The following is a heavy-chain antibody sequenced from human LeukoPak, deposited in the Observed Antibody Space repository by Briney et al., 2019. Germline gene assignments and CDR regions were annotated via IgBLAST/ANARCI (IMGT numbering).Heavy chain of an antibody. V-gene: IGHV4-4*07. CDR1: GGSISSYY. Sequence: SETLSLTCPVSGGSISSYYWSWIRQPAGKGLEWIGRIYTSGSTNYNPSLKSRVTMSVDPSKNQFSLKLSSVTAADTAVYYCARDLPYGFGELSGIDAFDICGQGTMVTVSS. CDR3: ARDLPYGFGELSGIDAFDI. D-gene: IGHD3-10*01. CDR2: IYTSGST. J-gene: IGHJ3*02.